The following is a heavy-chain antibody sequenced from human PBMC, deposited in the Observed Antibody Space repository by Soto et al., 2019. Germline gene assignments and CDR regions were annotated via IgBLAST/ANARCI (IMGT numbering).Heavy chain of an antibody. CDR3: AREWLTGDRGLDP. V-gene: IGHV3-33*01. CDR2: IWYDGSNK. Sequence: QVQLVESGGGVVQPGRSLRLSCAASGFTFSSYGMHWVRQAPGKGLEWVAVIWYDGSNKYYADSVKGRFTISRDNSKNTLYLQMNSLRAEDTAVYYCAREWLTGDRGLDPWGQGTLVTVSS. D-gene: IGHD7-27*01. CDR1: GFTFSSYG. J-gene: IGHJ5*02.